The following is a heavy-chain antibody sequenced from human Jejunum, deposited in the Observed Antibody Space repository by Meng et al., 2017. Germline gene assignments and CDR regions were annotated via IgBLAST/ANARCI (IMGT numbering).Heavy chain of an antibody. D-gene: IGHD5-12*01. Sequence: QLPQSGPGLVTPSQTLPLTLSISGDSVSSNSAAWNWIRQSPSRGLEWLGRTYYRSKWYNQYAVHVRSRITINPDTSKNQFSLHLDSVTPEDTAVYYCASWRYNHWGQGTLVTVSS. J-gene: IGHJ5*02. V-gene: IGHV6-1*01. CDR3: ASWRYNH. CDR1: GDSVSSNSAA. CDR2: TYYRSKWYN.